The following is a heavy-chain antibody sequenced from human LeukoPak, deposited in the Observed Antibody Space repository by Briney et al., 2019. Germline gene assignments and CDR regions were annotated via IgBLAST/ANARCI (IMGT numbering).Heavy chain of an antibody. CDR1: GFTFDDYA. D-gene: IGHD6-13*01. J-gene: IGHJ4*02. CDR3: AKSMYSSSSAFDY. Sequence: PGRSLRLSCAASGFTFDDYAMHWVRQAPGKGLEWVSGISWNSGSIGYADSVKGRFTISRDNAKNSLYLQMNSLRAEDMALYYCAKSMYSSSSAFDYWGQGTLVTVSS. CDR2: ISWNSGSI. V-gene: IGHV3-9*03.